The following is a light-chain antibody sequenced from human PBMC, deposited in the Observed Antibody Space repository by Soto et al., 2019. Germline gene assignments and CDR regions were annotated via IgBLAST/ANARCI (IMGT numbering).Light chain of an antibody. V-gene: IGLV2-11*01. J-gene: IGLJ2*01. Sequence: QSVLTQPRSVSGSPGQSVTISCTAPSPDVGDFDYVSWYQIHPNKAPKLLLYDVIKRPSGVPDRFSGSTSGYTASLTISGLQAEDEAEYYCCSYAGSYTFGVVFGGGTKLTVL. CDR1: SPDVGDFDY. CDR2: DVI. CDR3: CSYAGSYTFGVV.